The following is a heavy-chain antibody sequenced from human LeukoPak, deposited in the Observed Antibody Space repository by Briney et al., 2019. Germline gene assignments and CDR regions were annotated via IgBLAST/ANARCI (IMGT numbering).Heavy chain of an antibody. Sequence: SETLSLTCTVSGYSISNGYYWGWIRRPPGKGLEWIGTTYHSGTSYYNPSLKSRVTISVDTSKNQFSLKLSSVTAADTAVYYCARSRDGYILPYYYYYMDVWGKGTTVTISS. J-gene: IGHJ6*03. V-gene: IGHV4-38-2*02. D-gene: IGHD5-24*01. CDR3: ARSRDGYILPYYYYYMDV. CDR2: TYHSGTS. CDR1: GYSISNGYY.